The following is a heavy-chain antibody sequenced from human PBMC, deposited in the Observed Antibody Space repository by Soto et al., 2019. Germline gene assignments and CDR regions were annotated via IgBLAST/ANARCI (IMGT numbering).Heavy chain of an antibody. D-gene: IGHD2-15*01. CDR2: IKSKTDGGTT. CDR3: TTDGVLCSGGSCYSAYGMDV. V-gene: IGHV3-15*07. Sequence: GGSLRLSCAASGFTFSNAWMNWVRQAPGKGLEWVGRIKSKTDGGTTDYAAPVKGRFTISRDDSKNTLYLQMNSLKTEDTAVYYCTTDGVLCSGGSCYSAYGMDVWGQGTTVIVSS. CDR1: GFTFSNAW. J-gene: IGHJ6*02.